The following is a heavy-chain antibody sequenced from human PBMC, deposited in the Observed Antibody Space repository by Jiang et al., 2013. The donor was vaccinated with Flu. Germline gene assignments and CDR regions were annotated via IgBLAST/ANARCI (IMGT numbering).Heavy chain of an antibody. D-gene: IGHD4-17*01. CDR3: ARGRAGTTVTSKRRAFDL. V-gene: IGHV4-34*01. CDR1: GGSFSGYY. Sequence: ELLKPSETLSLTCAVYGGSFSGYYWSWIRQPPGKGLEWIGEINHFGSTNYNPSLKSRVTISVDTSKNQFSLKLSSVTAADTALYYCARGRAGTTVTSKRRAFDLWGRGTLVTVSS. CDR2: INHFGST. J-gene: IGHJ2*01.